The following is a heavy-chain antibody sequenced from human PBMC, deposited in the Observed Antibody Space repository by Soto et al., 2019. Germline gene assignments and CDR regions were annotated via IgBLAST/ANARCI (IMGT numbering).Heavy chain of an antibody. D-gene: IGHD3-10*01. CDR1: GFTFGDYA. CDR3: TRDGGITMVRVGWFDP. J-gene: IGHJ5*02. CDR2: IRSKAYGGTT. Sequence: GGSLRLSCTASGFTFGDYAMSWVRQAPGKGLEWVGFIRSKAYGGTTEYAASVKGRFTISRDDSKSIAYLQMNSLKTEDTAVYYCTRDGGITMVRVGWFDPGGQGTLVTVSS. V-gene: IGHV3-49*04.